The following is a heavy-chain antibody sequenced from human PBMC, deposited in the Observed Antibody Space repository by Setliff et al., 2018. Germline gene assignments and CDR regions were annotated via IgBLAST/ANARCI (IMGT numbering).Heavy chain of an antibody. J-gene: IGHJ1*01. V-gene: IGHV4-61*02. CDR3: GRVDFTMIQGVVGH. Sequence: SETLSLTCTVSGASIGSGSHYWSWIRQPAGGGLEWIGRIYTSGTTNYSPSLKSRVSISSDTSKNVISLKLNSVTAADTAVYYCGRVDFTMIQGVVGHWGQGTLVTVSS. CDR1: GASIGSGSHY. D-gene: IGHD3-10*01. CDR2: IYTSGTT.